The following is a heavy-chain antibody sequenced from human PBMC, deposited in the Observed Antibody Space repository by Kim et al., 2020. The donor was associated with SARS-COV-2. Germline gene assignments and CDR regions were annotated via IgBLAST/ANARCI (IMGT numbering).Heavy chain of an antibody. Sequence: GGSLRLSCSASGFSFSDYAMHWVRQAPGKGLEFVSAIGTNGVSTYYADSVKGRFTISRDNSKNTLYLQMSRLRAEDTAVYYCVKVDSYSFDYWGQGTLVTVSS. V-gene: IGHV3-64D*09. CDR1: GFSFSDYA. CDR3: VKVDSYSFDY. CDR2: IGTNGVST. J-gene: IGHJ4*02. D-gene: IGHD5-18*01.